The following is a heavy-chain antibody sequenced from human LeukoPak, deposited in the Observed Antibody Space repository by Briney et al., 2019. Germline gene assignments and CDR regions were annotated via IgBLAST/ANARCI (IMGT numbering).Heavy chain of an antibody. CDR2: IYYSGST. CDR3: ARQGSFPHQAGYFDY. D-gene: IGHD1-14*01. V-gene: IGHV4-39*01. CDR1: GGSISSSSYY. J-gene: IGHJ4*02. Sequence: KPSETLSLTCTVSGGSISSSSYYWGWIRQPPGKGLEWIGSIYYSGSTYYNPSLKSRVTISVDTSKNQFSLKLSSVTAADTAVYYCARQGSFPHQAGYFDYWGQGTLVTVSS.